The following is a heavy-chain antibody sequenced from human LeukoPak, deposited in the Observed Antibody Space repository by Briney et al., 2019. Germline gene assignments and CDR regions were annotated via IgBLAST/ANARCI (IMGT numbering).Heavy chain of an antibody. Sequence: PSETLSLTCTVSGGSISSYYWSWIRQPPGKGLEWIGYIYYSGSTNYNPSLKSRVTISVDTSKNQFSLKLSSVTAAGTAVYYCARLIGTTTGDAFDIWGQGTMATVSS. CDR1: GGSISSYY. V-gene: IGHV4-59*01. J-gene: IGHJ3*02. CDR2: IYYSGST. CDR3: ARLIGTTTGDAFDI. D-gene: IGHD4-17*01.